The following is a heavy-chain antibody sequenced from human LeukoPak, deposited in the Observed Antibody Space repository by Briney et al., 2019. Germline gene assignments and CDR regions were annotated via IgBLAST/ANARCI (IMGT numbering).Heavy chain of an antibody. Sequence: GGSLRLSCAASGFTFTDFAMKWVRQAAGKGVEWVAGIGGGGTKTKYADSVKGRFTISRDNPKNTLTLQMSSLRADDTAVYFCAKDARGYHRPIDHWGQGILVTVSS. J-gene: IGHJ4*02. V-gene: IGHV3-23*01. CDR3: AKDARGYHRPIDH. D-gene: IGHD3-22*01. CDR1: GFTFTDFA. CDR2: IGGGGTKT.